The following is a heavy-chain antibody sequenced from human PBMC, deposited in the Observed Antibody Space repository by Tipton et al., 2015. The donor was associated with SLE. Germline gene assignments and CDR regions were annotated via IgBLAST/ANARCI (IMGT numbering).Heavy chain of an antibody. CDR3: ASHSTHYCSSTSCYFDY. CDR2: IYYSGST. Sequence: SLRLSCTVSGGSISSGGYYWSWIRQHPGKGLEWIGYIYYSGSTYYNPSLKSRVTISVDTSKNQFSLKLSSVTAADTAVYYCASHSTHYCSSTSCYFDYWGQGTLVTVSS. CDR1: GGSISSGGYY. J-gene: IGHJ4*02. V-gene: IGHV4-31*02. D-gene: IGHD2-2*01.